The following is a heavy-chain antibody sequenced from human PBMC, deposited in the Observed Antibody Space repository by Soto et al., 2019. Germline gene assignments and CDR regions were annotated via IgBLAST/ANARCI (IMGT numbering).Heavy chain of an antibody. D-gene: IGHD3-16*01. CDR2: IKSKTNGGTT. J-gene: IGHJ6*02. CDR1: GFTFSNAY. V-gene: IGHV3-15*01. Sequence: GGSLRLSCEVSGFTFSNAYMSWVRQAPGKGLEWVGRIKSKTNGGTTDYSAPVKGRFTISRGDSRNTVSLQMNSLITDDTGVYYCTTVSHTSYMHSYGLDVWGQGTTVTVSS. CDR3: TTVSHTSYMHSYGLDV.